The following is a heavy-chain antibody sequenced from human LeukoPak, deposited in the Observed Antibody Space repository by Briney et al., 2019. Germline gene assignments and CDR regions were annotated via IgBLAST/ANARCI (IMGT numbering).Heavy chain of an antibody. CDR3: ARLGYGYSSRWSNGGYFQY. J-gene: IGHJ1*01. Sequence: GGSLRLSCAASGFTFSDTWMHWVRQAPGKGLEWVANIKQDGSEKYYVDSVKGRFTISRDNAKNSLFLQMSSLRDEDTAVYYCARLGYGYSSRWSNGGYFQYWGQGTLVTVSS. D-gene: IGHD6-13*01. CDR2: IKQDGSEK. CDR1: GFTFSDTW. V-gene: IGHV3-7*01.